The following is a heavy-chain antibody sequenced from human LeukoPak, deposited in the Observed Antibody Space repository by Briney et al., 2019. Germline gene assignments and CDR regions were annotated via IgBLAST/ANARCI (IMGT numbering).Heavy chain of an antibody. CDR3: ATQIASAGTAGFDF. J-gene: IGHJ4*02. Sequence: MASETLSLTCTVSGGSISSYYWSWIRQPAGKGLEWLGRIYSTGSTDYNPSLKSRVTMSVDTSKNQFSLRLRSVTAADTAVYYCATQIASAGTAGFDFWGQGALVTVSS. CDR2: IYSTGST. V-gene: IGHV4-4*07. D-gene: IGHD6-13*01. CDR1: GGSISSYY.